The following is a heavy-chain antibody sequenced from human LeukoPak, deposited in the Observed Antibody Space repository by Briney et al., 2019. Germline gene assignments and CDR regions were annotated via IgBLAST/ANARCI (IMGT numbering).Heavy chain of an antibody. J-gene: IGHJ4*02. V-gene: IGHV3-7*01. CDR3: ARDRGWQTFDY. CDR2: IKVDGSEV. CDR1: GFTFSTYW. D-gene: IGHD6-19*01. Sequence: GGSLRLSCAASGFTFSTYWMTWVRQVPGKGLERVANIKVDGSEVYYVASVKGRFTISRSNAKNSVYLQMNSLRAEGTAVYYCARDRGWQTFDYWGQGTLVTVSS.